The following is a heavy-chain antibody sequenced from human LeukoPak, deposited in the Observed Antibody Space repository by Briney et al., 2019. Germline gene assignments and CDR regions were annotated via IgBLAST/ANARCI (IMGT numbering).Heavy chain of an antibody. J-gene: IGHJ4*02. Sequence: GGSLRLSCAASGFTFSSYAMHWVRQAPGKGLEWVAVISYDGSNKYYADSVKGRFTISRDNSKNTLYLQMNSLRAEDTAVYYCARDPPRTGYSSSSDYYFDYWGQGTLVTVSS. CDR2: ISYDGSNK. D-gene: IGHD6-6*01. CDR3: ARDPPRTGYSSSSDYYFDY. V-gene: IGHV3-30-3*01. CDR1: GFTFSSYA.